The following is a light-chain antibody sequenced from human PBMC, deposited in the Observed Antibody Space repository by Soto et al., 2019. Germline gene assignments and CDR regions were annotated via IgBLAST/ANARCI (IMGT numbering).Light chain of an antibody. CDR1: QNINTY. Sequence: DIQMTQSPSSLSASVGDRATITCRASQNINTYLNWYQVKPGKAPILLIYGASTLQNGVPPRFSGSGSGTDFTLTITGLQLEDYALYYCHQSYNSPHTFGEGTRV. CDR2: GAS. V-gene: IGKV1-39*01. CDR3: HQSYNSPHT. J-gene: IGKJ4*01.